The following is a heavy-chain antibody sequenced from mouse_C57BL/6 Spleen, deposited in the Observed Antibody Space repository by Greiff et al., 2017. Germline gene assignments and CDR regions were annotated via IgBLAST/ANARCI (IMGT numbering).Heavy chain of an antibody. V-gene: IGHV7-3*01. Sequence: EVKLEESGGGLVQPGGSLSLSCAASGFTFTDYYMRWVRQTPGKALEWLGFIRNKTNGYTTEYNASVKGRFTISRDNSQSIFYLQMSALRAEDSATYYCARYGNDAVMDYWGQGTSVTVSS. CDR1: GFTFTDYY. J-gene: IGHJ4*01. CDR3: ARYGNDAVMDY. D-gene: IGHD2-2*01. CDR2: IRNKTNGYTT.